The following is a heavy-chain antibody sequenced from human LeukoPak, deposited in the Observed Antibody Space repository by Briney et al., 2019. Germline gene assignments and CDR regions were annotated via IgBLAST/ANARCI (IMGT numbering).Heavy chain of an antibody. CDR1: GFTFSGYW. CDR2: ISGDGSGT. CDR3: ARDPRNKGFDP. V-gene: IGHV3-74*01. Sequence: GGSLRLSCTASGFTFSGYWMHWARQSPGKGLVWVPCISGDGSGTHYADSVKGRFTISRDNGKNTLYLQMNSLRVDDTAVYYCARDPRNKGFDPWGQGTLVTVSS. D-gene: IGHD1/OR15-1a*01. J-gene: IGHJ5*02.